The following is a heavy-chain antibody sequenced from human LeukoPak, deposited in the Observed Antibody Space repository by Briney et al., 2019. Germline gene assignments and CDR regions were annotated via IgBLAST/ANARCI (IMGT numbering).Heavy chain of an antibody. D-gene: IGHD6-13*01. V-gene: IGHV3-21*01. CDR2: ISSSSSYI. Sequence: GGSLRLSCAASGFTFSSYSMNWVRQAPGKGLEWVSSISSSSSYIYYADSVKGRFTISRDNAKNSLYLQMNSLRAEDTAVYYCARPGSIAAAGWGYYWGQGTLVTVSS. J-gene: IGHJ4*02. CDR3: ARPGSIAAAGWGYY. CDR1: GFTFSSYS.